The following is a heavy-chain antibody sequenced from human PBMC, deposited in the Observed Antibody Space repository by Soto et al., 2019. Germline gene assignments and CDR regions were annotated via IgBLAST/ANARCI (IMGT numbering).Heavy chain of an antibody. V-gene: IGHV1-3*01. J-gene: IGHJ3*02. CDR1: GYTFTSYA. Sequence: ASVKVSCKASGYTFTSYAMHWVRQAPGQRLEWMGWINAGNGNTKYSQKFQGRVTITRDTSASTAYMELSSLRSEDTAVYYCARENIVVVPAARGAAFDIWGQGTMVTVPS. CDR3: ARENIVVVPAARGAAFDI. CDR2: INAGNGNT. D-gene: IGHD2-2*01.